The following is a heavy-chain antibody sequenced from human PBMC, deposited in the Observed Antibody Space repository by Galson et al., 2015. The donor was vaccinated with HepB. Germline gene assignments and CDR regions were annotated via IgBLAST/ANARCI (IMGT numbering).Heavy chain of an antibody. J-gene: IGHJ6*02. CDR2: IYPGDSDT. CDR3: TRLRGSYYYSFYAMAV. V-gene: IGHV5-51*03. D-gene: IGHD3-16*01. Sequence: QSGAEVKKPGESLKISCKGSGYNFTTYWIGWVRQMPGKGLEWMGIIYPGDSDTRYSPSFQGPVTISADKSISNAYLQRSSLNASDTAMYYYTRLRGSYYYSFYAMAVCGQGTTVTVSS. CDR1: GYNFTTYW.